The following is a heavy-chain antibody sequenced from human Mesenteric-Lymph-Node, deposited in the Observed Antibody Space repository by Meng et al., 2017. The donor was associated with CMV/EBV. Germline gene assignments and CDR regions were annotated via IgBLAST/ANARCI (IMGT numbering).Heavy chain of an antibody. CDR1: GFTFSDSP. J-gene: IGHJ6*02. Sequence: GGSLRLSCAGSGFTFSDSPMHWVRQAPGQRLEWMGWSNAGNGLTHYSQEFQGRVTITRDTSASTAYMELSGLSSEDMAVYYCARGRGSYSMDVWGQGTTVTVSS. D-gene: IGHD3-16*01. V-gene: IGHV1-3*02. CDR2: SNAGNGLT. CDR3: ARGRGSYSMDV.